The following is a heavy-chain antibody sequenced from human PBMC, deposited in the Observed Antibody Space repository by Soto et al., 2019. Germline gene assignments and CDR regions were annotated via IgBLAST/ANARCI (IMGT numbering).Heavy chain of an antibody. J-gene: IGHJ4*02. Sequence: SGPTLVNPTQTVTLTCTFSGFSLSTIGVGVGWIRQPPGKALEWLALIYWDDDKRYSPSLKSRLTITKDASKNQVALTMTNMDPVDTATYYCANGTEDAGMLDYWGQGTLVTVSS. V-gene: IGHV2-5*02. CDR2: IYWDDDK. CDR1: GFSLSTIGVG. D-gene: IGHD2-2*01. CDR3: ANGTEDAGMLDY.